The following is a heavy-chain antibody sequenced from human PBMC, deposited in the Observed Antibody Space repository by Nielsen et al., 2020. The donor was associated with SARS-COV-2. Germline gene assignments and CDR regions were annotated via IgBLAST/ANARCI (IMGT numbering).Heavy chain of an antibody. D-gene: IGHD5-12*01. CDR2: TYYRSKWYN. CDR1: GDSVSSSSAA. CDR3: AKDGLVATIGYYYYGMDV. J-gene: IGHJ6*02. V-gene: IGHV6-1*01. Sequence: SQTLSLTCAISGDSVSSSSAAWNWLRQSPSRGLEWLGRTYYRSKWYNDYAVSVKSRITINPDTSKNQFSLQLNSVTPEDTAVYYCAKDGLVATIGYYYYGMDVWGQGTTVTVSS.